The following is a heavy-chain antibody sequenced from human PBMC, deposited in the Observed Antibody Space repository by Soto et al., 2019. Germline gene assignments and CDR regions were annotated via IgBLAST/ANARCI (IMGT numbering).Heavy chain of an antibody. CDR1: GGSFSGYY. Sequence: ASETLSLTCAVYGGSFSGYYWYWIRQPPGKGLEWIGQIDYGGSTNYNPSLKSRVTISVDTSKNQFSLKLNSVTAADTAVYFCARGQVCSGGSCFSKYWGQGTLVTVS. CDR2: IDYGGST. D-gene: IGHD2-15*01. CDR3: ARGQVCSGGSCFSKY. J-gene: IGHJ4*02. V-gene: IGHV4-34*01.